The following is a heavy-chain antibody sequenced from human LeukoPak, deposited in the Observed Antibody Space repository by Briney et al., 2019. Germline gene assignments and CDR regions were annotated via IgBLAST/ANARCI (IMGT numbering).Heavy chain of an antibody. CDR1: GFAFHNYA. D-gene: IGHD4-23*01. V-gene: IGHV3-9*01. CDR2: INWNSDTK. CDR3: AKDTGGNGAYFYAMDV. J-gene: IGHJ6*02. Sequence: QTGGSLRLSCVGSGFAFHNYAMHWVRRPPGKGLEWVSAINWNSDTKAYADSVKGRFTISRDRAGNSLYLQMDSLRPEDTALYYCAKDTGGNGAYFYAMDVWGQGTSVTVSS.